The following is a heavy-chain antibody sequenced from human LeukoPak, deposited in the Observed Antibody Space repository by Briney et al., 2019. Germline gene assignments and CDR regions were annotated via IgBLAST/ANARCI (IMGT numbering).Heavy chain of an antibody. J-gene: IGHJ4*02. D-gene: IGHD4-11*01. CDR3: ARPLTGYSNTFVY. Sequence: PSETLSLTCIVSGGPIRGSSYYWGWIRQSPGKALQCIGSVSYSGSPYYNPSLKSRVAISIDTSKNLFSLELTSVTAADTAVYYCARPLTGYSNTFVYWGQGTMVTVSS. CDR1: GGPIRGSSYY. V-gene: IGHV4-39*01. CDR2: VSYSGSP.